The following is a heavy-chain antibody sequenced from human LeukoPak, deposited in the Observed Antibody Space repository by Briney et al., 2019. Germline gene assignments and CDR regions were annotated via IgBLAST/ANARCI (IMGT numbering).Heavy chain of an antibody. Sequence: GGSLRLSCAASGFTFSSYWMSWVRQAPGKGLEWVANIKQDGSEKYYVDSVKGRFTISRDNAKNSLYLQMNSLRAEDTAVYYCARDLEAAANAFDIWGQGTMVTVSS. V-gene: IGHV3-7*01. CDR3: ARDLEAAANAFDI. D-gene: IGHD6-13*01. CDR1: GFTFSSYW. CDR2: IKQDGSEK. J-gene: IGHJ3*02.